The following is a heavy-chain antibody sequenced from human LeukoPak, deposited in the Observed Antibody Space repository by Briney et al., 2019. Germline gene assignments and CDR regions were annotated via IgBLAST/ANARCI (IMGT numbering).Heavy chain of an antibody. Sequence: TGGSLRLSCAASGFTFSSYSMNWVRQAPGKGLEWVAVISYDGSNKYYADSVKGRFTISRDNSKNTLYLQMNSLRAEDTAVYYCAKGRDYYGSGSYDYWGQGTLVTVSS. CDR1: GFTFSSYS. D-gene: IGHD3-10*01. J-gene: IGHJ4*02. CDR2: ISYDGSNK. V-gene: IGHV3-30*18. CDR3: AKGRDYYGSGSYDY.